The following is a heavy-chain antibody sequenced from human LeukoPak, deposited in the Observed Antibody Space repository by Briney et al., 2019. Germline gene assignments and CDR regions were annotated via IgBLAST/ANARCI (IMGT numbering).Heavy chain of an antibody. J-gene: IGHJ4*02. CDR2: ISGSGGST. Sequence: EGSLRLSCAASGFTFSSYAMSWVRQAPGKGLEWVSAISGSGGSTYYADSVKGRFTISRDNSKNTLYLQMNSLRAEDTAVYYCAKDHRRWAAGTRYYFDYWGQGTLVTVSS. D-gene: IGHD6-13*01. CDR1: GFTFSSYA. CDR3: AKDHRRWAAGTRYYFDY. V-gene: IGHV3-23*01.